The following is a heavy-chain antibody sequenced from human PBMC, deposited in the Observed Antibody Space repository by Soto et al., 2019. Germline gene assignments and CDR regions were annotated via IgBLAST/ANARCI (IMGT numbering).Heavy chain of an antibody. D-gene: IGHD3-10*01. CDR2: INAGSGNT. J-gene: IGHJ4*02. CDR3: ARFGYYGSGSPPDY. Sequence: ASVKVSCKASGYTFTSYAMHWVRQAPGQRLEWMGWINAGSGNTKYSQKFQGRVTITRDTSASTAYMELSSLRSEDTAVYYCARFGYYGSGSPPDYWGQGTLVTVSS. CDR1: GYTFTSYA. V-gene: IGHV1-3*01.